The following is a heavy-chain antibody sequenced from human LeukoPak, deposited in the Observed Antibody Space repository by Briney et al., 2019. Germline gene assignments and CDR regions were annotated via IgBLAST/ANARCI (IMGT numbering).Heavy chain of an antibody. CDR2: IIPIFGAA. J-gene: IGHJ4*02. CDR3: ARRGSSGYSLDY. D-gene: IGHD3-22*01. V-gene: IGHV1-69*13. CDR1: GGTFSSYA. Sequence: GASVKVSCKASGGTFSSYAISWVRQAPGQGLEWMGGIIPIFGAANYAQKFQGRVTITADESTSTAYMELSSLRSEDTAVYYCARRGSSGYSLDYWGQGTLVTVSS.